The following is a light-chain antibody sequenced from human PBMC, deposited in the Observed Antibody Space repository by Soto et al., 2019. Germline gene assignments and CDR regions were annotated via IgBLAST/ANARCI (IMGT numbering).Light chain of an antibody. CDR3: TSYTSSSTYV. Sequence: QSALTQHASVSGSPGQSIAISFTGTSSDVGGYECVSWYQHHPGKAPKVMIYDVSYRPSGVSNRFSGSKSGNTASLTISGLQAEDEADYYCTSYTSSSTYVFRTGTKLTVL. J-gene: IGLJ1*01. CDR1: SSDVGGYEC. V-gene: IGLV2-14*03. CDR2: DVS.